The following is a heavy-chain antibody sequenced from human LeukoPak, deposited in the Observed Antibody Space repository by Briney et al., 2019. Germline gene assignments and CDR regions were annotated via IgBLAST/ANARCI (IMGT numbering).Heavy chain of an antibody. CDR3: ARDYYGSGSYSPYNWVDP. CDR1: GYTFTGYY. D-gene: IGHD3-10*01. V-gene: IGHV1-2*02. Sequence: GASVKVSCKASGYTFTGYYMHWVRQAPGQGLEWMGWINPNSGGTNYAQKFQGRVTMTRDTSISTAYMELSRLRSDDTAVYYCARDYYGSGSYSPYNWVDPWGQGTLVTVSS. CDR2: INPNSGGT. J-gene: IGHJ5*02.